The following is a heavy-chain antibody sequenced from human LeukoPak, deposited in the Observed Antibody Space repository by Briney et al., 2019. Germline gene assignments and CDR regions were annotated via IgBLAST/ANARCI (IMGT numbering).Heavy chain of an antibody. D-gene: IGHD3-9*01. CDR2: IYSGGST. V-gene: IGHV3-66*01. J-gene: IGHJ5*02. CDR1: GFTGRSKK. Sequence: GALRFSRAASGFTGRSKKKSWGRPAPGEGVEWVSVIYSGGSTYYADSAKGRFTISRDNSKNTLYLQMNSLRAEDTAVYYCVSMTGGNWFDPWGQGTLVTVSS. CDR3: VSMTGGNWFDP.